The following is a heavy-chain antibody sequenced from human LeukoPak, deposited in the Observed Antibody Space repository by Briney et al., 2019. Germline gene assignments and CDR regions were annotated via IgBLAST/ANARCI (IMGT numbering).Heavy chain of an antibody. CDR2: MDPNSGDT. V-gene: IGHV1-2*02. CDR3: ATRGGLTPNTLAM. Sequence: GASVKVSCKGSGYNFSVYYMHWVRQAPGQGLEWMGWMDPNSGDTIYAPKFQGRVSMTRDTSITTAYMVLSSLTFDDSAMYYCATRGGLTPNTLAMWGHGTMVTVSS. D-gene: IGHD2-15*01. J-gene: IGHJ3*01. CDR1: GYNFSVYY.